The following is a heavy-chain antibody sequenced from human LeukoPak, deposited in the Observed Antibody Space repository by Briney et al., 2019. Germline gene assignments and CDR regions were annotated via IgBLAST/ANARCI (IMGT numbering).Heavy chain of an antibody. J-gene: IGHJ4*02. D-gene: IGHD1-26*01. V-gene: IGHV3-21*01. CDR1: GFTFSSYS. CDR2: ISSSSSYI. Sequence: GGSLRLSCAASGFTFSSYSMNWVRQAPGKGLEWVSSISSSSSYIYYADSVKGRFTISRDNAKNSLYLQMNSLRAEDTAVYYCAREASGDSGSYYRVYFDYWGQGTLVTVSS. CDR3: AREASGDSGSYYRVYFDY.